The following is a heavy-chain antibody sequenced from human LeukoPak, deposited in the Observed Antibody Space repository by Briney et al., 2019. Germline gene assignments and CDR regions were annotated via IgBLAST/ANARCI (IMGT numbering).Heavy chain of an antibody. Sequence: GGSLRLSCAASGFTFSSYSMNWVRQAPGKGLEWVSSISSDSNYIFYADSVQGRFTISRDNAENSLFLQMNSLRAEDTAVYYCARHYRRTSHRPIDYWGQGTLVTVSS. CDR2: ISSDSNYI. D-gene: IGHD1-14*01. J-gene: IGHJ4*02. CDR3: ARHYRRTSHRPIDY. V-gene: IGHV3-21*01. CDR1: GFTFSSYS.